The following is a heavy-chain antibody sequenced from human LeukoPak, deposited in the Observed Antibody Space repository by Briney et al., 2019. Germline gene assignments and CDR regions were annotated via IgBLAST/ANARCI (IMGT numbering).Heavy chain of an antibody. Sequence: PGGSLRPSCAASGFTFSTYSMNWVRQAPGKGLEWVLSISSSSTYIYYADSVKGRFTISRDNAKNSLFLQMNSLRAEDTAVYYCARTWDRYYFDYWGQGTLVTVSS. D-gene: IGHD1-26*01. V-gene: IGHV3-21*01. CDR1: GFTFSTYS. CDR2: ISSSSTYI. CDR3: ARTWDRYYFDY. J-gene: IGHJ4*02.